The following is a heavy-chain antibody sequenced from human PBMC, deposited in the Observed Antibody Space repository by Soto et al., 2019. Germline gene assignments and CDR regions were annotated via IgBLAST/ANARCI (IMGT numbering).Heavy chain of an antibody. CDR2: ILYDGSNT. D-gene: IGHD4-4*01. V-gene: IGHV3-30*18. J-gene: IGHJ6*02. Sequence: LRLSCAASGFTFSNFGMHWVRQAPGKGLEWVAAILYDGSNTYYADSVKGRFTISRDNSKNTLYLEMNSLRAEDTAVYHCAKSRDGYSFYYFYGMDVWGQGATVTVSS. CDR3: AKSRDGYSFYYFYGMDV. CDR1: GFTFSNFG.